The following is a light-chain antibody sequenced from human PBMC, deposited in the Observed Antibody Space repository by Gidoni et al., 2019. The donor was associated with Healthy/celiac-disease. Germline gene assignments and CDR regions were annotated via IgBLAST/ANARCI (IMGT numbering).Light chain of an antibody. CDR3: LLSYSGAPSV. J-gene: IGLJ3*02. CDR1: TGAVTSGHY. Sequence: QAVVPQEPSLTVSPGGTVTLPCGSSTGAVTSGHYPYWFQQKPGQAPRTLIYDTSNKHSWTPARFSGSLLGGKAALTLSGAQPEDEAEYYCLLSYSGAPSVFGGGTKLTVL. CDR2: DTS. V-gene: IGLV7-46*01.